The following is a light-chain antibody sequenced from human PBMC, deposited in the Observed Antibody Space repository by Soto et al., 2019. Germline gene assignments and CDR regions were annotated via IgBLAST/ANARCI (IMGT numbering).Light chain of an antibody. CDR1: QSISSW. V-gene: IGKV1-5*03. CDR3: QQYNSYPT. Sequence: DIQMTQSPSTLSSSVGDRVTITCRASQSISSWLAWYQQKPGKAPNLLIYKASSLESGVPSRFSGSGSGTEFTLPISSLQPDDFATYYCQQYNSYPTFGGGTKVEIK. CDR2: KAS. J-gene: IGKJ4*01.